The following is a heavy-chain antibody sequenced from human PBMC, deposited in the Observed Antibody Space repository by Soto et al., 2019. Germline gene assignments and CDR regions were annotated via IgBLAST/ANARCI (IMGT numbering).Heavy chain of an antibody. CDR1: GFTFSSNG. CDR3: AMDLYGGSSRFDF. V-gene: IGHV3-30*03. Sequence: QVPLVESGGGVVQPARSLRLSCAASGFTFSSNGIHWVRQAPGKGLEWVAVISSDGSNKYYADSVKGRFTISSDNSKNTLYLQMNSLRAEDTAVYYCAMDLYGGSSRFDFWGQGTLVTVSS. CDR2: ISSDGSNK. J-gene: IGHJ4*02. D-gene: IGHD2-15*01.